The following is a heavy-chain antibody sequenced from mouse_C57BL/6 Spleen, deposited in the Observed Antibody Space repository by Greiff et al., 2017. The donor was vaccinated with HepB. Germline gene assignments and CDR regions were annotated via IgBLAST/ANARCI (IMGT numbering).Heavy chain of an antibody. CDR1: GFTFSDYG. CDR3: ARPGDYDYWYFDV. CDR2: ISSGSSTI. V-gene: IGHV5-17*01. D-gene: IGHD2-4*01. J-gene: IGHJ1*03. Sequence: VQLKESGGGLVKPGGSLKLSCAASGFTFSDYGMHWVRQAPEKGLEWVAYISSGSSTIYYADTVKGRFTISRDNAKNTLFLQMTSLRSEDTAMYYCARPGDYDYWYFDVWGTGTTVTVSS.